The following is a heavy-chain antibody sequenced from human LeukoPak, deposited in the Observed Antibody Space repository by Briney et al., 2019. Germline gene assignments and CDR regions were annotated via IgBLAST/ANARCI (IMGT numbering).Heavy chain of an antibody. Sequence: PGGSLRLSCAASGFTFSSYEMNWVRQAPGKGLEWVSSISSGSAHIYYADSVKGRFTMSRDNAKNSLYLQMNSLRAEDTAVYYCARPVVAATTPDTFDIWGQGTMVTVSS. J-gene: IGHJ3*02. CDR1: GFTFSSYE. CDR2: ISSGSAHI. V-gene: IGHV3-21*01. D-gene: IGHD2-15*01. CDR3: ARPVVAATTPDTFDI.